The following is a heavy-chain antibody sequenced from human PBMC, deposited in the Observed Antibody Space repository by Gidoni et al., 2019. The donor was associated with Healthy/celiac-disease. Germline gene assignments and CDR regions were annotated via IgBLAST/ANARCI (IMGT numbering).Heavy chain of an antibody. D-gene: IGHD6-19*01. CDR3: ARVSSGWYLVWYFDL. V-gene: IGHV1-8*01. Sequence: QVQLVQSGAEVKKPGASVKVSCKESGYTFTSSDIHWVRQATGKGLEWMGWMNPNSGNTGYAQKFQGRVTMTRNTSISTAYMELSSLRSEDTAVYYCARVSSGWYLVWYFDLWGRGTLVTVSS. J-gene: IGHJ2*01. CDR1: GYTFTSSD. CDR2: MNPNSGNT.